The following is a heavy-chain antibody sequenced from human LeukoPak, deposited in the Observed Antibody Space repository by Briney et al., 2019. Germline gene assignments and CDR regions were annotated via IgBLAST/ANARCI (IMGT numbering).Heavy chain of an antibody. V-gene: IGHV4-59*01. CDR3: ARFPGTAEYRHYYYMDV. J-gene: IGHJ6*03. Sequence: SETLSLTCTVSGGSISNYFWSWIRQPPGEGLESIGYIYYSGSSDYNPSLKSRATISVDTSKNQFSLKLSSVTAADTAVYYCARFPGTAEYRHYYYMDVWGKGTTVTVSS. D-gene: IGHD1-1*01. CDR1: GGSISNYF. CDR2: IYYSGSS.